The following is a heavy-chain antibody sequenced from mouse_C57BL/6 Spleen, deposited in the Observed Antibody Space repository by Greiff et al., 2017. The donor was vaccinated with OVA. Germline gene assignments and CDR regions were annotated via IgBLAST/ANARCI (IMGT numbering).Heavy chain of an antibody. CDR1: GYTFTSYW. J-gene: IGHJ2*01. D-gene: IGHD4-1*02. Sequence: VQLQQSGAELAKPGASVKLSCKASGYTFTSYWMLWVKQRPGQGLEWIGYINPSSGYTKYNQKFKDKATLTADKSSSTAYMQLSSLTYEDSAVYYCARPPTGHATLFDYWGQGTTLTVSS. CDR2: INPSSGYT. V-gene: IGHV1-7*01. CDR3: ARPPTGHATLFDY.